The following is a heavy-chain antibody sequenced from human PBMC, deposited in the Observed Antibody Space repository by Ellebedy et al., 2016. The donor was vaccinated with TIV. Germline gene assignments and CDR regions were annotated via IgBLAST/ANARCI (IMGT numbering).Heavy chain of an antibody. CDR2: IYSGGST. D-gene: IGHD6-13*01. V-gene: IGHV3-53*04. CDR1: GFTVSSNY. CDR3: ARDWTGPGVAAAGTYAFDI. Sequence: PGGSLRLSCAASGFTVSSNYMSWVRQAPGKGLEWVSVIYSGGSTYYADSVKGRFTISRHNSKNTLYLQMNSLRAEDTAVYYCARDWTGPGVAAAGTYAFDIWGQGTMVTVSS. J-gene: IGHJ3*02.